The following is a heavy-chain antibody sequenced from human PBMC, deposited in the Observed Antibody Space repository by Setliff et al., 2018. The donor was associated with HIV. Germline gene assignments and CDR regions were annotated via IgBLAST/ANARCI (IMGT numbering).Heavy chain of an antibody. D-gene: IGHD3-22*01. V-gene: IGHV3-23*01. CDR3: AKDPPSTMIVVINQFDY. CDR2: ISGSGSNT. J-gene: IGHJ4*02. CDR1: GFTFSNYA. Sequence: AGGSLRLSCAASGFTFSNYAMSWVRQAPGKGLEWVSAISGSGSNTYYADPVKGRFTISRDNSKNTLYLQMNSLRAEDTAVYYCAKDPPSTMIVVINQFDYWGQGTLVTVSS.